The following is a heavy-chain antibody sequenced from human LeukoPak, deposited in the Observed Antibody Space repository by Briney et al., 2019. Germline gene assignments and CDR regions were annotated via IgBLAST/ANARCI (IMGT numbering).Heavy chain of an antibody. D-gene: IGHD1-26*01. CDR3: ARHSGSSNEGFDY. J-gene: IGHJ4*02. Sequence: RGASLQISCEGSGSIFTSYWGGGGRPLRGKGQEWMGIIYTGDSDTKDSPSYQGQVTITDNKYNSTAYLQWSSLNASDTAMYYCARHSGSSNEGFDYWGQGTLVTVSS. V-gene: IGHV5-51*01. CDR1: GSIFTSYW. CDR2: IYTGDSDT.